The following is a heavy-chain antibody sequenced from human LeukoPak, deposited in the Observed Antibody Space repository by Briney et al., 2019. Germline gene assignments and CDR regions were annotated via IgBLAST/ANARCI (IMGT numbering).Heavy chain of an antibody. V-gene: IGHV3-30*04. CDR2: ISYDGSNK. D-gene: IGHD3-22*01. J-gene: IGHJ4*02. CDR3: AREGRVGSYYDSSGYYTFDY. CDR1: GFTFSSYA. Sequence: GGSLRLSCAASGFTFSSYAMHWVRQAPGKGLEWVAVISYDGSNKYYADSVKGRFTISRDNSKNTLYLQMNSLRAEDTAVYCCAREGRVGSYYDSSGYYTFDYWGQGTLVTVSS.